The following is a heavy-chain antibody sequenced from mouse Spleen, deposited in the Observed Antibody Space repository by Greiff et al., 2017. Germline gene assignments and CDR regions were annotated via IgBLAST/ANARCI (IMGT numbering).Heavy chain of an antibody. CDR1: GYSITSGYY. D-gene: IGHD2-2*01. V-gene: IGHV3-6*01. CDR2: ISYDGSN. CDR3: ARDGWLPPFAY. Sequence: EVKLMESGPGLVKPSQSLSLTCSVTGYSITSGYYWNWIRQFPGNKLEWMGYISYDGSNNYNPSLKNRISITRDTSKNQFFLKLNSVTTEDTATYYCARDGWLPPFAYWGQGTLVTVSA. J-gene: IGHJ3*01.